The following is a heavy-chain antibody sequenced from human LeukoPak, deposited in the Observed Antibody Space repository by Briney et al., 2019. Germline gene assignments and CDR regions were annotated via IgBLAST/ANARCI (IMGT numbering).Heavy chain of an antibody. J-gene: IGHJ6*03. CDR2: IYYRGST. D-gene: IGHD3-10*01. CDR1: GGSISSYY. Sequence: PSETLSLTRTVSGGSISSYYWSWIREPPGKRQEWIGYIYYRGSTNYNPPLKSRVTISVDTSKNQFPLKLSSVTAAHTAVYYWPRQGAFGEFVYYYYFMYVWGKGSTVSVS. CDR3: PRQGAFGEFVYYYYFMYV. V-gene: IGHV4-59*08.